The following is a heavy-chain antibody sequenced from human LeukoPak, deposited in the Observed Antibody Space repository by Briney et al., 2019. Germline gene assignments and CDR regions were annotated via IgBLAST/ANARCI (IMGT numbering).Heavy chain of an antibody. J-gene: IGHJ4*02. CDR3: ARDSCTNGVCYPDY. V-gene: IGHV1-18*01. Sequence: ASVKVSCKASGYTFTTYGISWVRQAPGQGLEWMGWISAYNGNTNYAQKLQGRLTMTTDTSTSTVYMELRSLRSDDTAVYYCARDSCTNGVCYPDYWGQGTLVTVSS. CDR2: ISAYNGNT. CDR1: GYTFTTYG. D-gene: IGHD2-8*01.